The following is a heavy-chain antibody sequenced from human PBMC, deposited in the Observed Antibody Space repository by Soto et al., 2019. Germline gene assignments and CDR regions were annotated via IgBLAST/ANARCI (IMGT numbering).Heavy chain of an antibody. D-gene: IGHD6-13*01. CDR1: GGSFSGYY. Sequence: KASETLSLTCAVYGGSFSGYYWSWIRQPPGKGLEWIGEINHSGSTNYNPSLKSRVTISVDTSKNQFSLKLSSVTAADTAVYYCARGRSSWYKYWGQGTLVTVSS. CDR3: ARGRSSWYKY. CDR2: INHSGST. V-gene: IGHV4-34*01. J-gene: IGHJ4*02.